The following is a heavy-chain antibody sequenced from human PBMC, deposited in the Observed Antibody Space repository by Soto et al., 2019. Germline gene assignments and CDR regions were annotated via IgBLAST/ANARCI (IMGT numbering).Heavy chain of an antibody. V-gene: IGHV1-3*01. CDR2: INAGSGNT. Sequence: GASVKVSCKASGYTFTGYAMHWVRQAPGQSLEWMGWINAGSGNTKYSQKFQGRVSITRDTSASTAYMELSSLRSEDTAVYYCARVGWEFPPDYWGQGTLVTVSS. CDR3: ARVGWEFPPDY. J-gene: IGHJ4*02. D-gene: IGHD1-26*01. CDR1: GYTFTGYA.